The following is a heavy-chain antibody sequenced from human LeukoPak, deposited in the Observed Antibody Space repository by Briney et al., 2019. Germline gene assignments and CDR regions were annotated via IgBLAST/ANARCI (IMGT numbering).Heavy chain of an antibody. CDR1: GFTFSSYS. Sequence: PGGSLRLSCAASGFTFSSYSMNWVRQAPGKGLEWVSVIYSGGSTYYADSVKGRFTISRDNSKNTLYLQMNSLRAEDTAVYYCASGLAAAPDYWGQGTLVTVSS. CDR2: IYSGGST. J-gene: IGHJ4*02. D-gene: IGHD6-13*01. CDR3: ASGLAAAPDY. V-gene: IGHV3-53*01.